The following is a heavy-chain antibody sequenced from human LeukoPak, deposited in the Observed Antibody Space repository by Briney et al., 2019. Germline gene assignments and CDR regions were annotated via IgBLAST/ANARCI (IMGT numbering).Heavy chain of an antibody. CDR2: INPNSGGT. CDR1: GYTFTGYY. D-gene: IGHD3-3*01. V-gene: IGHV1-2*02. Sequence: ASVKVCCKASGYTFTGYYMHWVRQAPGQGLEWMGWINPNSGGTNYAQKFQGRVTMTRDTSISTAYMELSRLRSDDTAVYYCASPHYDFWSGYSYYGMDVWGQGTTVTVSS. CDR3: ASPHYDFWSGYSYYGMDV. J-gene: IGHJ6*02.